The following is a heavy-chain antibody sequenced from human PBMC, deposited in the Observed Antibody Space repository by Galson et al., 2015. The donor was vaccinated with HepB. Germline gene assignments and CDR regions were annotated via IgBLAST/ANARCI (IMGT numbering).Heavy chain of an antibody. V-gene: IGHV3-33*01. J-gene: IGHJ4*02. CDR2: IWYDGSNK. CDR3: ARASPRWLQFDY. Sequence: SLRLSCAASGFTFSSYGMHWVRQAPGKGLEWVAVIWYDGSNKYYADSVKGRFTISRDNSKNTLYLQMNSLRAEDTAVYYCARASPRWLQFDYWGQGTLVTVSS. D-gene: IGHD5-24*01. CDR1: GFTFSSYG.